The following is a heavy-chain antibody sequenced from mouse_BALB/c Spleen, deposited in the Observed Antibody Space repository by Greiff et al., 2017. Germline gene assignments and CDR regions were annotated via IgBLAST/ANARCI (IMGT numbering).Heavy chain of an antibody. V-gene: IGHV14-3*02. J-gene: IGHJ4*01. D-gene: IGHD2-1*01. Sequence: EVQVVESGAELVKPGASVKLSCTASGFNIKDTYMHWVKQRPEQGLEWIGRIDPANGNTKYDPKFQGKATITADTSSNTAYLQLSSLTSEDTAVYYCAQGNYDAMDYWGQGTSVTVSS. CDR3: AQGNYDAMDY. CDR2: IDPANGNT. CDR1: GFNIKDTY.